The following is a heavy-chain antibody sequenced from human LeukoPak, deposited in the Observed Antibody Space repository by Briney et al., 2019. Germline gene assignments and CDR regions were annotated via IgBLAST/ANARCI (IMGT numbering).Heavy chain of an antibody. Sequence: GESLKISCKGFGYSFTSYWIGWVRQMPGKGLEWMGIIYPGDSDTRYSPSFQGQVTISADKSISTAYLQWSSLKASDTAIYYCARKLGFCSNSNCYVDYWGQGTLVTVSS. J-gene: IGHJ4*02. CDR2: IYPGDSDT. CDR1: GYSFTSYW. V-gene: IGHV5-51*01. CDR3: ARKLGFCSNSNCYVDY. D-gene: IGHD2-2*01.